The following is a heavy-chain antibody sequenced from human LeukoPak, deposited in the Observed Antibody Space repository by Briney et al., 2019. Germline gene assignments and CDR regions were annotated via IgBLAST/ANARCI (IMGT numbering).Heavy chain of an antibody. J-gene: IGHJ4*02. D-gene: IGHD2-15*01. V-gene: IGHV3-23*01. CDR1: GFTFSSYA. CDR3: ARTKYCSGGSCYSGSDY. CDR2: ISGSGGST. Sequence: GGSLRLSCAASGFTFSSYAMSWVRQAPGKGLEWVSAISGSGGSTYYADSVKGRFTISRDNAKNSLYLQMNSLRDEDTAVYYCARTKYCSGGSCYSGSDYWGQGTLVTVSS.